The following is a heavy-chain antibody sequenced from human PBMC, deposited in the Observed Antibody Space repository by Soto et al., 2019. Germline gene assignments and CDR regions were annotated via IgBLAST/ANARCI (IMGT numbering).Heavy chain of an antibody. V-gene: IGHV1-69*13. J-gene: IGHJ3*02. CDR2: IIPIFGTA. Sequence: SVKVSCKASGGTFSSYAISWVRQAPGQGLEWMGGIIPIFGTANYAQKFQGRVTITADESTSTAYMELSSLRSEDTAVYYCARSDYDSSGYYLVGAFDIWGQGTMVT. CDR3: ARSDYDSSGYYLVGAFDI. CDR1: GGTFSSYA. D-gene: IGHD3-22*01.